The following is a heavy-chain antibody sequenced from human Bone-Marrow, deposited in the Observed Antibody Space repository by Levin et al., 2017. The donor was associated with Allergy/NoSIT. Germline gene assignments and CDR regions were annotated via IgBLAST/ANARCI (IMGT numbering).Heavy chain of an antibody. CDR1: GFTFSSYW. CDR2: INSDGSST. J-gene: IGHJ6*03. CDR3: ARATTGLIAVAGTRYYYYMDV. V-gene: IGHV3-74*01. D-gene: IGHD6-19*01. Sequence: GESLKISCAASGFTFSSYWMHWVRQAPGKGLVWVSRINSDGSSTSYADSVKGRFTISRDNAKNTLYLQMNSLRAEDTAVYYCARATTGLIAVAGTRYYYYMDVWGKGTTVTVSS.